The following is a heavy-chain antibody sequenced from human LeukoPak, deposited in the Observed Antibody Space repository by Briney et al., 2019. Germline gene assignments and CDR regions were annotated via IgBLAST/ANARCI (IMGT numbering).Heavy chain of an antibody. J-gene: IGHJ4*02. CDR3: ARVGSGSYWDYFDY. Sequence: ASVTVSCKASGYTFTGYYMHWVRQAPGQGLEWMGWINPNSGGKKYAQKFQGWVTMPRDTSISTAYMELSRLRSDDTAVYYGARVGSGSYWDYFDYWGQGTLVTVSS. CDR2: INPNSGGK. V-gene: IGHV1-2*04. CDR1: GYTFTGYY. D-gene: IGHD3-10*01.